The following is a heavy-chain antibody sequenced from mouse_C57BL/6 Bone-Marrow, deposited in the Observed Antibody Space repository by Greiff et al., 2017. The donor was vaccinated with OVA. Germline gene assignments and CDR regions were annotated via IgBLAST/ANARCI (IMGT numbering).Heavy chain of an antibody. V-gene: IGHV14-4*01. CDR3: TTYDYSGYNYAMDY. D-gene: IGHD2-4*01. CDR2: IDPENGDT. J-gene: IGHJ4*01. Sequence: VQLKQSGAELVRPGASVKLSCTASGFNIKDDYMHWVKQRPEQGLEWIGWIDPENGDTEYASKFQGKATITADTSSNTAYLQLSSLTSEDTAVYYCTTYDYSGYNYAMDYWGQGTSVTVSS. CDR1: GFNIKDDY.